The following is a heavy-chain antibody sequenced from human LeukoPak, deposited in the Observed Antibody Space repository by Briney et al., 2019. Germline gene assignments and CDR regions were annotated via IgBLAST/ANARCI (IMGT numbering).Heavy chain of an antibody. V-gene: IGHV3-23*01. J-gene: IGHJ4*02. CDR1: GFTSSSYV. Sequence: GGSLRLSCAASGFTSSSYVMSWVRQAPGKGLEWVSASSGSGSITYYADSVKGRFTISRDNSNNTLYLQMNSLRAEDTAVYYCASSWNDTNNYWGQGNLVTVSS. CDR2: SSGSGSIT. CDR3: ASSWNDTNNY. D-gene: IGHD1-1*01.